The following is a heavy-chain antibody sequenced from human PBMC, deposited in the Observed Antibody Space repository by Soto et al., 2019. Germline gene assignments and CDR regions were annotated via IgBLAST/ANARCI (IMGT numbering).Heavy chain of an antibody. D-gene: IGHD5-12*01. CDR1: RYTFTDYY. CDR2: INANSGVT. CDR3: ARAGLTTLELATIY. J-gene: IGHJ4*02. V-gene: IGHV1-2*02. Sequence: ASVKVSCKASRYTFTDYYVHWVRQSPGRGLEWMGWINANSGVTKFPQKFQGRVIMTRDTFISTVYMELSRLTSDDTAVYYCARAGLTTLELATIYWGQGTQVTV.